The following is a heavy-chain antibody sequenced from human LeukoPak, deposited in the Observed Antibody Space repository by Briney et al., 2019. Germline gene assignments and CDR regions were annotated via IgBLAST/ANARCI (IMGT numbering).Heavy chain of an antibody. CDR1: GFTFSSYG. V-gene: IGHV3-30*19. Sequence: GGSLRLSCAASGFTFSSYGMHWVRQAPGKGLEWVALISYDGSNKYYADSVKGRFTISRDNSKNTLDLQMNSLRAEDTAVYYCARDAYDILYYFDYWGQGTQVTVSS. CDR2: ISYDGSNK. CDR3: ARDAYDILYYFDY. J-gene: IGHJ4*02. D-gene: IGHD3-22*01.